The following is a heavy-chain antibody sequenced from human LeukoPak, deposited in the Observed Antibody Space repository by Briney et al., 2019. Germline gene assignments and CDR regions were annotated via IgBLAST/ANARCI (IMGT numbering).Heavy chain of an antibody. CDR1: GGSISSSSYY. Sequence: PSETLSLTCTVSGGSISSSSYYWGWIRQPPGKGLEWIGSIYYSGSTYYNPSLKSRVTISVDTSKNQFSLRLSSVAAADTAVYYCARHRGGHDAFDIWGQGTMVTVFS. CDR3: ARHRGGHDAFDI. D-gene: IGHD4-23*01. J-gene: IGHJ3*02. CDR2: IYYSGST. V-gene: IGHV4-39*01.